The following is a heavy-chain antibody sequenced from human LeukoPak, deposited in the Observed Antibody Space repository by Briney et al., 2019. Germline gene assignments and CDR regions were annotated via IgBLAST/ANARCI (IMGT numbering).Heavy chain of an antibody. CDR3: ARGRTYSSGWAN. V-gene: IGHV1-8*01. Sequence: ASVKVSCKASGYTFTSYDINWVRQATGQGLEWMGWMNPNSGNTGYAQKFQGRVTMTRNTSISTAYMGLSSLRSEDTAVYYCARGRTYSSGWANWGQGTLVTVSS. CDR2: MNPNSGNT. D-gene: IGHD6-19*01. J-gene: IGHJ4*02. CDR1: GYTFTSYD.